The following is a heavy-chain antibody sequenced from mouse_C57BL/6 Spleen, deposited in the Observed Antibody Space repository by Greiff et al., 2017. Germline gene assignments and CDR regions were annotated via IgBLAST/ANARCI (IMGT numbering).Heavy chain of an antibody. Sequence: QVQLQQPGAELVRPGTSVKLSCKASGYTFTSYWMHWVKQRPGQGLEWIGVIDPSDSYTIYNQKFKGKATLTVDTSSSTAYMQLSSLTSEDSAVYYCARLTTVVAEDYWGQGTTLTVSS. CDR1: GYTFTSYW. D-gene: IGHD1-1*01. CDR3: ARLTTVVAEDY. J-gene: IGHJ2*01. V-gene: IGHV1-59*01. CDR2: IDPSDSYT.